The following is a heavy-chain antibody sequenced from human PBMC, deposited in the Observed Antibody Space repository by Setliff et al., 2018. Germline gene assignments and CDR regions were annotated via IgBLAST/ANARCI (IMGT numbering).Heavy chain of an antibody. CDR3: ARVESMVRGKNILRHFNY. D-gene: IGHD3-10*01. V-gene: IGHV1-18*01. Sequence: GASVKVSCKASGYTFNNYGVAWVRQAPGQGLDWMGWVTIYNGNTKYAQNLQGRLTLTTDRSTSTVYMELGSLTTDDTAIYYCARVESMVRGKNILRHFNYWGQGTQVTRLL. J-gene: IGHJ4*02. CDR2: VTIYNGNT. CDR1: GYTFNNYG.